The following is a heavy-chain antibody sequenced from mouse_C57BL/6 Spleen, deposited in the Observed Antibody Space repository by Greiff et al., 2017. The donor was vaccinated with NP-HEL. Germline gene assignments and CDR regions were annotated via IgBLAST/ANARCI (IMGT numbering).Heavy chain of an antibody. CDR3: ARYPYYDYDGGFAY. V-gene: IGHV1-52*01. Sequence: VQLQQPGAELVRPGSSVKLSCKASGYTFTSYWMHWVKQRPIQGLEWIGNIDPSDSETHYNQKFKDKATLTVDKSSSTAYMQLSSLTSEDSAVYYCARYPYYDYDGGFAYWGQGTLVTVSA. CDR2: IDPSDSET. CDR1: GYTFTSYW. J-gene: IGHJ3*01. D-gene: IGHD2-4*01.